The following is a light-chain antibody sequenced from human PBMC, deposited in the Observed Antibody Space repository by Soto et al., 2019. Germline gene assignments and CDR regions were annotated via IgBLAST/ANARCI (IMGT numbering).Light chain of an antibody. CDR3: QVWDSSSDQYV. J-gene: IGLJ1*01. Sequence: SYELTQPPSVSLAPGQTARISCGGDNVGSKGVHWYQQKPGQAPVLVVYANTDRPSGIPERFSGSNSGNTATLTISRVGAGDEADYYCQVWDSSSDQYVFGTGTKGTVL. CDR2: ANT. CDR1: NVGSKG. V-gene: IGLV3-21*02.